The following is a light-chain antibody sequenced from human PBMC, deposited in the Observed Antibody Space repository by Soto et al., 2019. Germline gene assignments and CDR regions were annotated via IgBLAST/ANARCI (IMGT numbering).Light chain of an antibody. J-gene: IGLJ1*01. CDR1: ISPLGGYNY. CDR3: RSYRSSGTLLV. V-gene: IGLV2-14*01. Sequence: TQAAFVSASPGQSLTIFCNGTISPLGGYNYVSWYQQHPGKAPKLMIDEVSNRPSGVSNRFSGSKYGNTASLTISGLQAGDEADYYCRSYRSSGTLLVFGTGTKVTVL. CDR2: EVS.